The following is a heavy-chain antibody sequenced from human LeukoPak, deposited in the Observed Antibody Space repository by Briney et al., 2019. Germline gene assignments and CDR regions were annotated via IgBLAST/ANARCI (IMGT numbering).Heavy chain of an antibody. D-gene: IGHD2-8*01. CDR2: IKQDGSEK. Sequence: GGSLRLSCAASGFTFNTYWMTWVRKAPGKGWEWVANIKQDGSEKYYVDSLKGRFTISRDNAKNSLYLQMNSLRAEDTAVYYCAREEWWFDSWGQGTLVTVSS. V-gene: IGHV3-7*01. CDR3: AREEWWFDS. CDR1: GFTFNTYW. J-gene: IGHJ5*01.